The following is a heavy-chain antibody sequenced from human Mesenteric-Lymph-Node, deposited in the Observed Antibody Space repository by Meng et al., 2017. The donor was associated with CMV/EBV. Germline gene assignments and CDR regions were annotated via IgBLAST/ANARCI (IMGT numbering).Heavy chain of an antibody. CDR1: GFTVSSNF. D-gene: IGHD3-3*01. V-gene: IGHV3-66*02. CDR2: IYSGGST. Sequence: GGSLRLSCAASGFTVSSNFMSWVRQAPGTGLEWVSVIYSGGSTYYADSVKGRFTISRDNSKNTLYLQMNSLRAEDTAVYYCAKYTPANDFWSGYLDYWGQGTLVTVSS. J-gene: IGHJ4*02. CDR3: AKYTPANDFWSGYLDY.